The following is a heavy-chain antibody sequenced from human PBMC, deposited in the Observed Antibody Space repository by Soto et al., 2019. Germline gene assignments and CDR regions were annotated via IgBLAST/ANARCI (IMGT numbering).Heavy chain of an antibody. V-gene: IGHV4-59*08. CDR1: GGFISSYY. CDR3: ARHNYGSGSTYFDY. Sequence: PSETLSLTCTVSGGFISSYYWSWVRQPPGKGLEWIGYIYYNGGTTYNPSLKSRVTMSVDTSKNQFSLKLNSMTAADTAVYYCARHNYGSGSTYFDYWGQGTLVTVSS. J-gene: IGHJ4*02. CDR2: IYYNGGT. D-gene: IGHD3-10*01.